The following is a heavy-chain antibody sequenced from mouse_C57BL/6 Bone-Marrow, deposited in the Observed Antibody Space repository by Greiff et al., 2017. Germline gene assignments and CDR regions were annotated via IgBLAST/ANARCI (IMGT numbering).Heavy chain of an antibody. V-gene: IGHV1-85*01. CDR2: IYPRDGST. Sequence: VQLQQSGPELVKPGASVKLSCKASGYNFKGYDIHWVKQRPEQGLEWIGRIYPRDGSTKYNEKFKGKATLTVDTSSSTAYMELHSLTSEDSAVYFCARVEYDGSSGDWYIDFWGTGTTVTVSS. CDR3: ARVEYDGSSGDWYIDF. D-gene: IGHD1-1*01. CDR1: GYNFKGYD. J-gene: IGHJ1*03.